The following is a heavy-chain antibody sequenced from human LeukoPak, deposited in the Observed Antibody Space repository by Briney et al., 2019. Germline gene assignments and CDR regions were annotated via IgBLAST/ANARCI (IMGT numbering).Heavy chain of an antibody. CDR2: INTDGSST. Sequence: PGGSLRLSCAASGFTFSSYWMHWVRQAPGEGLVWVSRINTDGSSTNYADSVKGRFTISRDNAKNTLFLLMNSLRAEDTAVYYCAKERFDPWGQGTLVTVSS. CDR3: AKERFDP. V-gene: IGHV3-74*01. J-gene: IGHJ5*02. CDR1: GFTFSSYW.